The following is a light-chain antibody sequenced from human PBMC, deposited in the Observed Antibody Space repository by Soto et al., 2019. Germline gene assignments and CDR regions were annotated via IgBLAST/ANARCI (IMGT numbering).Light chain of an antibody. J-gene: IGKJ4*01. CDR3: QQYASSPLT. Sequence: EIVLTQSPGTLSVSPGERVTLSCRASQSVGRNYLAWYQQKPGQAPRLLIYDASSRATGIPDRFSGSGSGTDFTLTISRLEPEDFAVYYCQQYASSPLTFGGGTKVETK. V-gene: IGKV3-20*01. CDR1: QSVGRNY. CDR2: DAS.